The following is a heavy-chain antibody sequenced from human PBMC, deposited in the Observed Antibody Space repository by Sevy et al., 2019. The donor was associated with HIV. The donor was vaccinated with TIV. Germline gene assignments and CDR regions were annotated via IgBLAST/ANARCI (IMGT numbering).Heavy chain of an antibody. D-gene: IGHD2-8*01. CDR1: GFAFHEYS. CDR3: AREGCSRPHDY. J-gene: IGHJ4*02. CDR2: LSFGCGKI. Sequence: GGSLRLPCAASGFAFHEYSMSWIRQAPGKGLEWVATLSFGCGKINYADSVKGRFTISRDNSKNSFYLQMDNLRVEDTALYYCAREGCSRPHDYWGQGTRVTVSS. V-gene: IGHV3-23*01.